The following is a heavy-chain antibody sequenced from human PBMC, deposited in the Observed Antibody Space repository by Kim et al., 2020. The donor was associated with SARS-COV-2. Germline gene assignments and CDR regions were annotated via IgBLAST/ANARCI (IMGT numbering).Heavy chain of an antibody. V-gene: IGHV4-59*08. Sequence: SETLSLTCTVSGGSMSSYYWSWIRQPPGKGLEWIGYVYYRGSTNYNPSLKSRGTISIDTSKNQFSLELSSVTAADTAVYYCARRYYGMDVWGHGTTVTVS. CDR3: ARRYYGMDV. J-gene: IGHJ6*02. CDR1: GGSMSSYY. D-gene: IGHD3-10*01. CDR2: VYYRGST.